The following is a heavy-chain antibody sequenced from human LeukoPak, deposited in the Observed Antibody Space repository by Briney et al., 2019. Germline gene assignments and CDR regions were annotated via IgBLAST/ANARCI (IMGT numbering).Heavy chain of an antibody. CDR1: GYTFTSYG. D-gene: IGHD6-19*01. V-gene: IGHV1-18*01. CDR3: ARSGFIAVAGTDDYYYYYYGMDV. CDR2: ISAYNGNT. J-gene: IGHJ6*02. Sequence: ASVKVSCKASGYTFTSYGISWVRQAPGQGLEWMGWISAYNGNTNYAQKLQGRVTMTTDTSTSTAYMELRSLRSDDTAVYYCARSGFIAVAGTDDYYYYYYGMDVWGQGTTVTVSS.